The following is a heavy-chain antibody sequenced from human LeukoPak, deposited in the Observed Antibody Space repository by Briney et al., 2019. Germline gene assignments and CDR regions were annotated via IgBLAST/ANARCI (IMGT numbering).Heavy chain of an antibody. V-gene: IGHV3-74*03. Sequence: GGSLRLSCAASGFSFNEYWMHWVHLVPGKGLVWVSLINSDGSTTTYADSVKGRFSISRDNTKNILYLELKSLRVEDTAVYYCARYWSSPTYYFDYWGQGALVTVSS. CDR1: GFSFNEYW. D-gene: IGHD6-6*01. CDR2: INSDGSTT. J-gene: IGHJ4*02. CDR3: ARYWSSPTYYFDY.